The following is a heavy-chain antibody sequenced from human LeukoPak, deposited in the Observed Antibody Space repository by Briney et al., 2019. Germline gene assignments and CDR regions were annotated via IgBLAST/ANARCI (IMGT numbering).Heavy chain of an antibody. J-gene: IGHJ4*02. Sequence: PGGSLRLSCAASGFTFSSYSMNWVRQAPGKGLEWIGSIYYTGSTYYNPSLKSRVTISVDTSKNQFSLKLSSVTAADTAVYYCARHRGYSYGGNFDYWGQGTLVTVSS. CDR3: ARHRGYSYGGNFDY. CDR2: IYYTGST. V-gene: IGHV4-39*01. CDR1: GFTFSSYSMN. D-gene: IGHD5-18*01.